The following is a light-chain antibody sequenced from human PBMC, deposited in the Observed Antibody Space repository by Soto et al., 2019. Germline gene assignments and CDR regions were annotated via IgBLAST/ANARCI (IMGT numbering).Light chain of an antibody. J-gene: IGKJ4*01. CDR3: QQYGSLPT. V-gene: IGKV3-20*01. Sequence: LTQSPDTLSLSPGERATFSGESSETVYSNYLAWCQQRPGQAPRLLIYGASTRAAGIPDRFTASGSGTDFTLTISRLEPEDSAVYYCQQYGSLPTFGGGTKVDIK. CDR2: GAS. CDR1: ETVYSNY.